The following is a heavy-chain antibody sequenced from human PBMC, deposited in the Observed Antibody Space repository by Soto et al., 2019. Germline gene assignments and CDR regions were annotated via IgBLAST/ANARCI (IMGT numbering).Heavy chain of an antibody. CDR2: ISAYNGNT. V-gene: IGHV1-18*01. J-gene: IGHJ4*02. Sequence: QVQLVQSGAEVKKPGASVKVSCKASGYTFISYGINWVRQAPGQGLEWMGWISAYNGNTKYAQKVQDRVTMTTDKSTSTAYMALRSLGSDDTAVYYCARDFRAGIYYGSGSSVDYWGQGTLVTVSS. CDR1: GYTFISYG. CDR3: ARDFRAGIYYGSGSSVDY. D-gene: IGHD3-10*01.